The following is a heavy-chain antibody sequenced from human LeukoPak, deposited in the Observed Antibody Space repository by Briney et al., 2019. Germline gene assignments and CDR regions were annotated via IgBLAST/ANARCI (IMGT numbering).Heavy chain of an antibody. CDR2: ISAYNGNT. CDR3: ARAGTTYYDYVWGREDWFDP. J-gene: IGHJ5*02. D-gene: IGHD3-16*01. CDR1: GYTFTSHG. V-gene: IGHV1-18*01. Sequence: SVNLSCKPSGYTFTSHGISWVRQAPGHGREWMGWISAYNGNTNHAQKLQGRLTMTTDTSTSTAYMELRSLRSDDPAVYYCARAGTTYYDYVWGREDWFDPWGQGTLVTVSS.